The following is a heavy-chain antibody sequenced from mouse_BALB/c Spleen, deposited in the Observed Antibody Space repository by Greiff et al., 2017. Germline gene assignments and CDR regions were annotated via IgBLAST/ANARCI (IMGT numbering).Heavy chain of an antibody. CDR3: ASLDGSGYGFAY. J-gene: IGHJ3*01. V-gene: IGHV14-1*02. CDR1: GFNIKDYY. CDR2: IDPENGNT. Sequence: EVQLQQSGAELVRPGALVKLSCKASGFNIKDYYMHWVKQRPEQGLEWIGWIDPENGNTIYDPKFQGKASITADTSSNTAYLQLSSLTSEDTAVYYCASLDGSGYGFAYWGQGTLVTVSA. D-gene: IGHD3-2*01.